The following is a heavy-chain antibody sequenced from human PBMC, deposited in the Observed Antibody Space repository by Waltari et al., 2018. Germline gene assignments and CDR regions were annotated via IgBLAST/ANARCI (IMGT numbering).Heavy chain of an antibody. CDR1: GFTFSRSW. J-gene: IGHJ4*02. Sequence: EVQLVNSGGDLVQPGGSLRLSCAASGFTFSRSWMNWVRQAPGKGLEWVANIRTDGSETYYVDSVKGRFTISRDNAKNSLYLQMNSLRAEDTAVYYCTTHGGWAFDYWGQGTLVTVSS. V-gene: IGHV3-7*01. CDR3: TTHGGWAFDY. CDR2: IRTDGSET. D-gene: IGHD6-19*01.